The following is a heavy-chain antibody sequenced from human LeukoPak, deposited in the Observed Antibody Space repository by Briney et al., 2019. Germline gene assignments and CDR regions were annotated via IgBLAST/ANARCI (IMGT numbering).Heavy chain of an antibody. D-gene: IGHD3-9*01. CDR2: INPSGGST. CDR3: ARDWLLRYSEGGFDN. J-gene: IGHJ4*02. Sequence: GASVKVSCKASGYTFTSYYMHWVRQAPGQGLEWMGIINPSGGSTSYAQKFQGRVTMTRDTSISTAYMELNRLRSDDTAVYYCARDWLLRYSEGGFDNWGQGTLVNVSS. CDR1: GYTFTSYY. V-gene: IGHV1-46*01.